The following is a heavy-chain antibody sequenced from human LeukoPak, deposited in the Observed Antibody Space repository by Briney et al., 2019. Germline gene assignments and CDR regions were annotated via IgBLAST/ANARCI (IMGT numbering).Heavy chain of an antibody. CDR3: ARISIAANWFDP. Sequence: GGSLRLSCAASGFTVSSNYMSWVRQAPGKGLEWVSVIYSGGSTYYADSVKGRFTISRDNSKNTLYLQMNSLRAEDTAAYYCARISIAANWFDPWGQGTLVTVSS. V-gene: IGHV3-66*01. CDR1: GFTVSSNY. CDR2: IYSGGST. J-gene: IGHJ5*02. D-gene: IGHD6-13*01.